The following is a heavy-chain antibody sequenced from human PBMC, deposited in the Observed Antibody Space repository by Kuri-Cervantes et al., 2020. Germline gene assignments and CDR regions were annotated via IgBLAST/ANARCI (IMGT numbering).Heavy chain of an antibody. V-gene: IGHV4-34*01. CDR2: INHSGST. Sequence: SETLSLTCAVYGGSFSGYYWSWIRQPPGKGLEWIGEINHSGSTNYNPSLKSRVTISVDTSKNQFSLKLSSVTAADTAVYYCARPGYSSSWHVFDYWGQGTLVTVSS. CDR3: ARPGYSSSWHVFDY. J-gene: IGHJ4*02. D-gene: IGHD6-13*01. CDR1: GGSFSGYY.